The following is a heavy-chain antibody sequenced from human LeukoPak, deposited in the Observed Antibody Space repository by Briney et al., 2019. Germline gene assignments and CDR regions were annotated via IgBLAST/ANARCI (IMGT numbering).Heavy chain of an antibody. D-gene: IGHD2-2*01. V-gene: IGHV5-51*01. CDR2: IYPGDSDI. Sequence: GESLTISCQGSGYRFTNYRLGWVRQMPGKGLEWMGIIYPGDSDIRYSPSFQGQVTISADQSTSTAYLQWSSLKASDTAMYYCAVPGKGAFDYWGQGTLVSVSS. CDR3: AVPGKGAFDY. CDR1: GYRFTNYR. J-gene: IGHJ4*02.